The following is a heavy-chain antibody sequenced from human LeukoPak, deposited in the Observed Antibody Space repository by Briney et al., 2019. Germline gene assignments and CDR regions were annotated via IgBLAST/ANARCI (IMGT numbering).Heavy chain of an antibody. CDR2: ISSSSSYI. CDR1: GFTFSSYW. V-gene: IGHV3-21*01. D-gene: IGHD3-22*01. Sequence: GGSLRLSCAASGFTFSSYWMHWVRQAPGKGLEWVSSISSSSSYIYYADSVKGRFTISRDNAKNSLYLQMNSLRAEDTAVYYCASNYYDSSGYYYGWGQGTLVTVSS. CDR3: ASNYYDSSGYYYG. J-gene: IGHJ4*02.